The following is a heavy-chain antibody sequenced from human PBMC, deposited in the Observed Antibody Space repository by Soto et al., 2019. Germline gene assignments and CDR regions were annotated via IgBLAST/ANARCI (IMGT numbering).Heavy chain of an antibody. Sequence: EVQLVESGGGLVQPGGSLRLSCAASGFSFSTYDMNWVRQAPGKGLEWVSYISSGGQTIKSTDSVKGRFTISRDNAKNSWYLQRSGLRDEDTGVYYCARDPQRGYSGMDVWGQGTTVTVSS. CDR2: ISSGGQTI. V-gene: IGHV3-48*02. D-gene: IGHD2-2*01. J-gene: IGHJ6*02. CDR3: ARDPQRGYSGMDV. CDR1: GFSFSTYD.